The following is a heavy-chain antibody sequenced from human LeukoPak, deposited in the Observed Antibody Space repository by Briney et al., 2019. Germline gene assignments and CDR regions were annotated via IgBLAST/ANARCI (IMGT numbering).Heavy chain of an antibody. J-gene: IGHJ2*01. CDR3: ARKSPTGGFGDYDVWYFEL. CDR2: IYYCGSS. V-gene: IGHV4-59*08. CDR1: GGSISTYH. Sequence: SETLSLTCTVSGGSISTYHWHWIRQPPGKGLEWIGYIYYCGSSNYNPSLERRVSISVDTSKNQFSLTLSSVTAADTALYYCARKSPTGGFGDYDVWYFELWGRNTLVTVSS. D-gene: IGHD5-12*01.